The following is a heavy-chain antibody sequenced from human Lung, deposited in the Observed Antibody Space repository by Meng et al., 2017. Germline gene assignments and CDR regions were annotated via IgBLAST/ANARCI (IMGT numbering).Heavy chain of an antibody. V-gene: IGHV4-34*01. CDR1: GGSFSDYY. Sequence: QLELQKWGGGLLKPPETLSPPCVVFGGSFSDYYWSWIRQPPGKGLEWIGEINHSGSTNYNPSLESRATISVDTSQNNLSLKLSSVTAADSAVYYCARGPTTMAHDFDYWGQGTLVTVSS. CDR2: INHSGST. CDR3: ARGPTTMAHDFDY. D-gene: IGHD4-11*01. J-gene: IGHJ4*02.